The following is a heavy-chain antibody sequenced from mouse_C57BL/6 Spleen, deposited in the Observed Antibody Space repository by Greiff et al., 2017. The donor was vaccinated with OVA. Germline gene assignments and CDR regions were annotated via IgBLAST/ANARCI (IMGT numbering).Heavy chain of an antibody. V-gene: IGHV1-53*01. CDR3: ARGSYYYGSSRAMDY. J-gene: IGHJ4*01. CDR1: GYTFNSYW. CDR2: VTPSNGGT. Sequence: QVQLQQPGTELVKPGASVKLSCKASGYTFNSYWMHWVKQRPGQGLEWIGNVTPSNGGTNYNEKFKSKATLTADKSSSTADMQHSSLTSEDSAVYDCARGSYYYGSSRAMDYWGLGTSVTVAS. D-gene: IGHD1-1*01.